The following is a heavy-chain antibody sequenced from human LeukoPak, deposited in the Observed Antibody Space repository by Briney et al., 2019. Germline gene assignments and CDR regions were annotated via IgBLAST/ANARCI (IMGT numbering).Heavy chain of an antibody. D-gene: IGHD6-6*01. J-gene: IGHJ6*03. V-gene: IGHV4-59*01. CDR1: GGSISNYY. CDR3: ARDWGVSARPGYMDV. Sequence: SETLSLTCTVSGGSISNYYWSWIRQPPGKGLEWIGYIYYSGSTKYNPSLKSQVTISVDTSNNQFSLRLSSVTAADTAVYYCARDWGVSARPGYMDVWGKGTTVTVSS. CDR2: IYYSGST.